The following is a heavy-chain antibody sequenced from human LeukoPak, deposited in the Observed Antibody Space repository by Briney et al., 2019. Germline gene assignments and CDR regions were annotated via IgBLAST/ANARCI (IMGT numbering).Heavy chain of an antibody. CDR2: ISSSSSYM. V-gene: IGHV3-21*01. CDR1: GFTFSSYS. J-gene: IGHJ4*02. D-gene: IGHD2-2*01. Sequence: GGPLRLSCAASGFTFSSYSMNWVRQAPGKGLEWVSSISSSSSYMYYADSVKGRFTISRDNAKNSLYLQMNSLRAEDTAVYYCARKEAAMNYWGQGTLVTVSS. CDR3: ARKEAAMNY.